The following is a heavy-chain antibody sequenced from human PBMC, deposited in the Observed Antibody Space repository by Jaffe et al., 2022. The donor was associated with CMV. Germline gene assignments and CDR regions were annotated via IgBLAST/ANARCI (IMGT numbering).Heavy chain of an antibody. CDR3: ARVPIAHYDFWSGYYGAVRGRGGMDV. Sequence: QVQLQQWGAGLLKPSETLSLTCAVYGGSFSGYYWSWIRQPPGKGLEWIGEINHSGSTNYNPSLKSRVTISVDTSKNQFSLKLSSVTAADTAVYYCARVPIAHYDFWSGYYGAVRGRGGMDVWGQGTTVTVSS. D-gene: IGHD3-3*01. CDR2: INHSGST. CDR1: GGSFSGYY. J-gene: IGHJ6*02. V-gene: IGHV4-34*01.